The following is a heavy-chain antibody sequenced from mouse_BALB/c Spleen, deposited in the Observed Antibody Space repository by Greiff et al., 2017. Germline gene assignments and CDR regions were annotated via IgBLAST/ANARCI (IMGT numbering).Heavy chain of an antibody. Sequence: VQLQQSGAELVRPGASVTLSCKASGYTFTDYEMHWVKQTPVHGLEWIGAIDPETGGTAYNQKFKGKATLTADKSSSTAYMELRSLTSEDSAVYYCTRRGNYYYAMDYWGQGTSVTVSS. CDR2: IDPETGGT. V-gene: IGHV1-15*01. CDR1: GYTFTDYE. CDR3: TRRGNYYYAMDY. D-gene: IGHD2-1*01. J-gene: IGHJ4*01.